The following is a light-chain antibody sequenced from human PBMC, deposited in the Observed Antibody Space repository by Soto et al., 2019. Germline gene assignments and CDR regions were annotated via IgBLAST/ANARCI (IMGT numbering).Light chain of an antibody. Sequence: QSALTQPASVSGSPGQSIAISCTGTSSDVGGYNSVSWYQHHPGKAPKLMIYNVSNRPSGVSDRFSGSKSGNSASLTISGLQAEDEADYYCSPYTATSTYVFGTGTKVTVL. J-gene: IGLJ1*01. CDR2: NVS. CDR3: SPYTATSTYV. CDR1: SSDVGGYNS. V-gene: IGLV2-14*03.